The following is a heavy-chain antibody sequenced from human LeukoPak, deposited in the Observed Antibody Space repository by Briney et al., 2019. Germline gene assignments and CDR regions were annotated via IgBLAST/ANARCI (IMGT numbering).Heavy chain of an antibody. CDR3: AKDIIVVVTGGMDV. D-gene: IGHD3-22*01. J-gene: IGHJ6*02. CDR2: ISWNSGSI. Sequence: GGSLRLSCAASGFTFDDYAMHWVRQAPGKGLDWVSGISWNSGSIGYADSVKGRFTISRDNAKNSLYLQMNSLRAEDTALYYCAKDIIVVVTGGMDVWGQGTTVTVSS. CDR1: GFTFDDYA. V-gene: IGHV3-9*01.